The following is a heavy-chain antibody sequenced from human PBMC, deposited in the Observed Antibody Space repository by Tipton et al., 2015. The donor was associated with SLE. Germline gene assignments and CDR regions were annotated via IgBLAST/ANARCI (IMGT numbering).Heavy chain of an antibody. V-gene: IGHV4-59*11. CDR2: VYYTGST. CDR1: GGSISSHF. D-gene: IGHD2/OR15-2a*01. CDR3: ARNRADXXXXGXDV. Sequence: TLSLTCTVSGGSISSHFWSWIRQPPGKGLEYIGYVYYTGSTNYNPSLKSRVTISLDTSNNQFSLKLSSVTAADTAVYYCARNRADXXXXGXDVWAXGTT. J-gene: IGHJ6*02.